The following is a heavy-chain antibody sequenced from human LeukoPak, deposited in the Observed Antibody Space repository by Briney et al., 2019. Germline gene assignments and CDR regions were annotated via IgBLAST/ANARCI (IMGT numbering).Heavy chain of an antibody. CDR1: GYTFTGYY. V-gene: IGHV1-2*02. D-gene: IGHD6-13*01. CDR2: INPNSGGT. CDR3: ARGAGYSSSWYQGNWFDP. Sequence: ASVKVSCKASGYTFTGYYMHWVRQAPGQGLEWMGWINPNSGGTNYAQKFQGRVTMTRGTSISTAYMELSRLRSDDTAVYYCARGAGYSSSWYQGNWFDPWGQGTLVTVSS. J-gene: IGHJ5*02.